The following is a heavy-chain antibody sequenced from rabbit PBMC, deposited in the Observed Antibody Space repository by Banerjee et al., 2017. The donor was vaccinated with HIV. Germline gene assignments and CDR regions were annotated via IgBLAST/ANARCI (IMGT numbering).Heavy chain of an antibody. D-gene: IGHD6-1*01. CDR1: GFSFSSRYW. V-gene: IGHV1S45*01. CDR2: IVTGSSGST. Sequence: QEQLEESGGDLVKPEGSLTLTCTASGFSFSSRYWICWVRQAPGKGLEWIACIVTGSSGSTYYASWAKGRFTISKTSSTTVTLQMTSLTAADTATYFCAREPGNAYSDLWGPGTLVTVS. CDR3: AREPGNAYSDL. J-gene: IGHJ4*01.